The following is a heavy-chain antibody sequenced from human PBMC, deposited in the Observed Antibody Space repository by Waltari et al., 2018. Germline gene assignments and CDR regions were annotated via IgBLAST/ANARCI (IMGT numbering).Heavy chain of an antibody. Sequence: EVQLVESGGGLVKPGGSLRLSCAASGFTFSSYSMNWFRQAPGKGLRWVSSMSSSSSYIYYADSVKGLFTISRDNAKNSLYLQMNSLRAEYTAVYYCARDLYGDYGLGAFDIWGQGTMVTVSS. J-gene: IGHJ3*02. CDR1: GFTFSSYS. V-gene: IGHV3-21*01. D-gene: IGHD4-17*01. CDR2: MSSSSSYI. CDR3: ARDLYGDYGLGAFDI.